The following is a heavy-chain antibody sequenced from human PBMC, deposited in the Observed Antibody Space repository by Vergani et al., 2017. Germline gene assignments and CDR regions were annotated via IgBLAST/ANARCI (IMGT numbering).Heavy chain of an antibody. J-gene: IGHJ6*02. CDR3: ARDLTTGTTGTTVPYYYYGMDV. Sequence: QVQLVESGGGVVQTGRSLRLSCAASGFTFSSYAMHWVRPAPGKGREWVSIISYDGGNKYYADSVKGRFTISRDNSKNTLYLQMNSLRAEDTAVYYCARDLTTGTTGTTVPYYYYGMDVWGQGTTVTVSS. CDR1: GFTFSSYA. D-gene: IGHD1-1*01. V-gene: IGHV3-30-3*01. CDR2: ISYDGGNK.